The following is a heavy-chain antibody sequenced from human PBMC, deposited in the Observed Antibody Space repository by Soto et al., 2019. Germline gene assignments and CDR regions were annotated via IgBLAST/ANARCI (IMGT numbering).Heavy chain of an antibody. CDR3: ARLTTVNYFDY. Sequence: ASVKVSCKASGGTFSSYAISWVRQAPGQGLEWMGGIIPIFGTANYAQKFQGRVTITADKSTSTAYMELSSLRSEDTAVYYCARLTTVNYFDYCGQGTMVTVYS. D-gene: IGHD4-4*01. J-gene: IGHJ4*02. CDR1: GGTFSSYA. V-gene: IGHV1-69*06. CDR2: IIPIFGTA.